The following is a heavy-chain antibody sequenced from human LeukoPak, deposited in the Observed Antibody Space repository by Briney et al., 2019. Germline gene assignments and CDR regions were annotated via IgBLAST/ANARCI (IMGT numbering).Heavy chain of an antibody. CDR1: GFTFSSYE. J-gene: IGHJ4*02. CDR2: ISSSGSTI. CDR3: ARGAVVPAATWVYY. Sequence: GGSLRLSCAASGFTFSSYEMNWVRQAPGKGLEWVSYISSSGSTIYYADSVKGRFTISRDNAKNSLYLQMNSLRAEDTAVYYCARGAVVPAATWVYYWGQGTLATVSS. D-gene: IGHD2-2*01. V-gene: IGHV3-48*03.